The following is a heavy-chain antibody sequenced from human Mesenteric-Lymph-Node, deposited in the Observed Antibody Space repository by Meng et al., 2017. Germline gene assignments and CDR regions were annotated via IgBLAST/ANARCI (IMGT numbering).Heavy chain of an antibody. D-gene: IGHD3-10*01. CDR2: ISGGGKSS. CDR3: AKGGHYSPFDP. J-gene: IGHJ5*01. CDR1: GLTFSNYA. V-gene: IGHV3-23*01. Sequence: GGSLRLSCAASGLTFSNYAMNWVRQAPGKGLEWVSTISGGGKSSFYADSVKGRFTISRDNSRNTVYLQMNSLRAEDTAVYYCAKGGHYSPFDPWGQGTPVTVSS.